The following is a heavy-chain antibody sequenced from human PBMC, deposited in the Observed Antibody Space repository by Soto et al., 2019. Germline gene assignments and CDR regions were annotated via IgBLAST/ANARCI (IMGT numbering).Heavy chain of an antibody. Sequence: SETLSLTCAVSGASVSSSSYYWTWIRQPPGKGLEYIGSVDFGGNTYYTPSLKSRLTISTDKSNTLFSLELTSVTAADTAMYYCASQETNEWYDGHDYWGQGTLV. V-gene: IGHV4-39*01. D-gene: IGHD3-3*01. CDR3: ASQETNEWYDGHDY. J-gene: IGHJ4*02. CDR1: GASVSSSSYY. CDR2: VDFGGNT.